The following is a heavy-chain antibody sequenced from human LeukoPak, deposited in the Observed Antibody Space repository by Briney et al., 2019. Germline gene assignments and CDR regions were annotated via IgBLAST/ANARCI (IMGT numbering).Heavy chain of an antibody. V-gene: IGHV3-23*01. CDR2: ISGRTGGT. CDR1: GFTFNTNA. D-gene: IGHD5-24*01. J-gene: IGHJ4*02. CDR3: ARDGSNYYFDY. Sequence: PGGSLRLSCAASGFTFNTNAMSWVRQAPGKGLEWVSAISGRTGGTYYADSVKGRFTISRDNSKNTLYLQMNNLRAGDSAVYYCARDGSNYYFDYWGQGTLVTVSS.